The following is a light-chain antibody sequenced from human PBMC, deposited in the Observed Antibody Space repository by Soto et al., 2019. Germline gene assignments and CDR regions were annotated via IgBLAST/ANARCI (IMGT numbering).Light chain of an antibody. CDR3: QQYGSSPTWT. CDR1: QSVSSNY. CDR2: GAS. J-gene: IGKJ1*01. Sequence: VLTQSPGTLSLSPGERASLSCRASQSVSSNYLAWYQQKPGQAPRLLIYGASTRATGIPDRFSGSGSGTDFNLTIIRLEPEDSAVYYCQQYGSSPTWTFGQGTKVDIK. V-gene: IGKV3-20*01.